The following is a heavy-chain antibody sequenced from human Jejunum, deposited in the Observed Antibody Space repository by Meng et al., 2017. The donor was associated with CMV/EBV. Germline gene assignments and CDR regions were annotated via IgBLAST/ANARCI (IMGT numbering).Heavy chain of an antibody. CDR2: INQNENEK. Sequence: FTVSGYWMSWVRQATGKGLEWVANINQNENEKYYVDSVTGRFTISRDNAQNSLYLQMSSLRAEDTAVYYCARWHYYGSGSYAFDMWGQGTMVTVSS. D-gene: IGHD3-10*01. CDR3: ARWHYYGSGSYAFDM. J-gene: IGHJ3*02. CDR1: FTVSGYW. V-gene: IGHV3-7*01.